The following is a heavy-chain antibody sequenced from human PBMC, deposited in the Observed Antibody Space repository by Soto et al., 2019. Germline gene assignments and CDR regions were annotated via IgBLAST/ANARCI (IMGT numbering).Heavy chain of an antibody. V-gene: IGHV4-4*02. CDR1: GGSIYTDDW. CDR2: VNHLVGT. Sequence: QVRLKESGPGLVEPSGTLSLTCAVSGGSIYTDDWWTWVRQTPGKGLEWIGEVNHLVGTNYNASLRSRVTISIDNSKNHFSLELTSVTAAYSAVSYFVNWGGLNLPRLYWGPGPRVTVPS. CDR3: VNWGGLNLPRLY. D-gene: IGHD3-16*01. J-gene: IGHJ4*02.